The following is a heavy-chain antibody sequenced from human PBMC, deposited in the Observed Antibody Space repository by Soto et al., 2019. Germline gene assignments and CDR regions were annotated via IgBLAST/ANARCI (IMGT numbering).Heavy chain of an antibody. Sequence: LSLTCAISGDSVSSNSAAWNWIRQSPSRGLEWLGRTYYRSKWYNDYAVSVKSRITINPDTSKNQFSLQLNSVTPEDTAVYYCARVTGIQLWSSPFDYWGQGTLVTVSS. V-gene: IGHV6-1*01. CDR1: GDSVSSNSAA. D-gene: IGHD5-18*01. CDR2: TYYRSKWYN. J-gene: IGHJ4*02. CDR3: ARVTGIQLWSSPFDY.